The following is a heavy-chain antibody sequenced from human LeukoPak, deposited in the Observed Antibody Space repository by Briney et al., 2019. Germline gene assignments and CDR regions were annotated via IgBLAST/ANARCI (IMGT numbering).Heavy chain of an antibody. D-gene: IGHD6-13*01. V-gene: IGHV5-51*01. CDR1: GYSFTSYW. CDR3: AAGMAARGKYYFDY. CDR2: IYPGDSDT. Sequence: GESLKTSCKGSGYSFTSYWIGWVRQMPGKGLEWMGIIYPGDSDTRYSPSFQGRVTISADKSISTACLQWSSLKASDTAMYYCAAGMAARGKYYFDYWGQGTLVTVSS. J-gene: IGHJ4*02.